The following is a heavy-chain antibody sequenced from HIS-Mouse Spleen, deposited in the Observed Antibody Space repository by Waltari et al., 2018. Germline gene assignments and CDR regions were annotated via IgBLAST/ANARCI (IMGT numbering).Heavy chain of an antibody. V-gene: IGHV3-7*01. CDR1: GLTFSSYW. CDR2: IKQDGSEK. D-gene: IGHD6-13*01. Sequence: EVQLVESGGGLVQPGGSLRLSCAASGLTFSSYWMSWVRQAPGKGLEWVANIKQDGSEKYYVDSVKGRFTISRDNAKNSLYLQMNSLRAEDTAVYYCAREIPYSSSWYDWYFDLWGRGTLVTVSS. J-gene: IGHJ2*01. CDR3: AREIPYSSSWYDWYFDL.